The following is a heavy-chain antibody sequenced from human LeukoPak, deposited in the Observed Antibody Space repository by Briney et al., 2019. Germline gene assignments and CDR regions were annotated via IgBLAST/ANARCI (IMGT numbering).Heavy chain of an antibody. Sequence: SETLSLTCTVSGGSVNSGSYYWSWIRQPPGKGLEWIGYIYYSGSTNYNPSLKSRVTISVDTSKNQFSLKLSSVTAADTAVYYCARGYDSSGYYPEYFDYWGQGTLVTVSS. J-gene: IGHJ4*02. V-gene: IGHV4-61*01. CDR2: IYYSGST. CDR3: ARGYDSSGYYPEYFDY. D-gene: IGHD3-22*01. CDR1: GGSVNSGSYY.